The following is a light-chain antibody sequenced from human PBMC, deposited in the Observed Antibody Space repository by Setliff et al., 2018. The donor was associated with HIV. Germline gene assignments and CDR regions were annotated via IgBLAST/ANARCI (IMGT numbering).Light chain of an antibody. CDR3: SSYAGSYASLCV. Sequence: QSALTQPRSVSGSPGQSVTIPCTGTSSDVGNYNYVSWYQQHPGKAPKLMIYDVTKRPSGVPDRFSGSKSGNTASLTISGLQAEDEADYYCSSYAGSYASLCVVGTGTKV. CDR1: SSDVGNYNY. CDR2: DVT. V-gene: IGLV2-11*01. J-gene: IGLJ1*01.